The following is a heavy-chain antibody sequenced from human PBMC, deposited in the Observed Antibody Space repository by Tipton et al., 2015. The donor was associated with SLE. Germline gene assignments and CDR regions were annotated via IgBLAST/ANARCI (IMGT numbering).Heavy chain of an antibody. CDR1: GGSFSGYY. Sequence: TLSLTCAVYGGSFSGYYWSWIRQPPGKGLEWIGEINDSGSTNYNPSLKSRVIISVDTSKNQFSLKLNSVTAADTAVYYCARVRPQTGTTDAFDIWGQGTMVTVSS. J-gene: IGHJ3*02. D-gene: IGHD1-7*01. CDR3: ARVRPQTGTTDAFDI. CDR2: INDSGST. V-gene: IGHV4-34*01.